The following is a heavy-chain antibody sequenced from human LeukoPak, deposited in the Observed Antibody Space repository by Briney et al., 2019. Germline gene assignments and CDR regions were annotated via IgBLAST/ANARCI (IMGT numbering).Heavy chain of an antibody. CDR2: ISSSGDVI. CDR3: ARGRLRLGELSNY. V-gene: IGHV3-11*04. J-gene: IGHJ4*02. CDR1: GFTFSYYY. D-gene: IGHD3-16*02. Sequence: GGSLRLSCAASGFTFSYYYMGWIRQAPGKGLEWVSYISSSGDVIHYADSVKGRFTISRDNAKNSLFLEMDSLRAEDTAVYYCARGRLRLGELSNYWGQGTLVTVSS.